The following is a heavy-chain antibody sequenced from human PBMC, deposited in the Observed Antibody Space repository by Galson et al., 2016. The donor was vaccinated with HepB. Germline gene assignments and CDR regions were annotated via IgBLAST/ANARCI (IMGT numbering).Heavy chain of an antibody. CDR1: GGSIKSSNYY. D-gene: IGHD2-8*01. Sequence: SETLSLTCTVSGGSIKSSNYYWSWIRQPTGKGLEWIGSIYYSGTTYYNPSLDSRVTISIDTAKNHFTLKVTSVTATDTARYYCTRRGRGSMYYGMDVWGQGTTVSVS. J-gene: IGHJ6*02. V-gene: IGHV4-39*02. CDR3: TRRGRGSMYYGMDV. CDR2: IYYSGTT.